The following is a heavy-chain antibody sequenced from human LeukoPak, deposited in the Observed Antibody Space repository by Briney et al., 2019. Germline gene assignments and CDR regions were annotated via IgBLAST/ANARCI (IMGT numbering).Heavy chain of an antibody. CDR2: IWYDGSNK. J-gene: IGHJ4*02. D-gene: IGHD2-2*02. Sequence: PGRSLRLSCAASGFTFSSYGMHWVRQAPGKGLEWVAVIWYDGSNKYYADSVKGRFTISRDNSKNTLYLKMNSLRAEDTAVYYCARDSPHIARVVPAAIYPDYWGQGTLVTVSS. CDR3: ARDSPHIARVVPAAIYPDY. V-gene: IGHV3-33*01. CDR1: GFTFSSYG.